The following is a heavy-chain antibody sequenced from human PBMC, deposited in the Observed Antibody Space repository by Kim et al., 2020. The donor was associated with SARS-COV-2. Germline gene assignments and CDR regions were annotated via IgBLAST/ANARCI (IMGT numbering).Heavy chain of an antibody. J-gene: IGHJ4*02. D-gene: IGHD1-26*01. CDR1: GYTFTGYY. CDR2: INPNSGGT. Sequence: ASVKVSCKASGYTFTGYYMHWVRQAPGQGLEWMGRINPNSGGTNYAQKFQGRVTMTRDTSISTAYMELSRLRSDDTAVYYCARGGRGLSGSSARGLFYWGQGTLVTVSS. CDR3: ARGGRGLSGSSARGLFY. V-gene: IGHV1-2*06.